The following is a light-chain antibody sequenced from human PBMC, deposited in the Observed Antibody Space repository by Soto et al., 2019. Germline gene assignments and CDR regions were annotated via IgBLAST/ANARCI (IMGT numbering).Light chain of an antibody. J-gene: IGKJ1*01. Sequence: DIQMTQSPSSLSASVGDRVTITCRASQGISNDLAWYQQKPGKVPKLLIYAASTLQSGVPSRFSGSGSGTDFILTISSLQPEDGGTYYCQKYNRAPWTFGQGTKVEIK. CDR3: QKYNRAPWT. CDR1: QGISND. V-gene: IGKV1-27*01. CDR2: AAS.